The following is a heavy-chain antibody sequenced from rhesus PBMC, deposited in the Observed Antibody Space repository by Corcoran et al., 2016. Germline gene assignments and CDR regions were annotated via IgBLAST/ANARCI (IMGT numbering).Heavy chain of an antibody. D-gene: IGHD3-9*01. CDR1: GGSLSGYY. J-gene: IGHJ4*01. CDR3: ARKGRYYEDDYGEFDY. Sequence: QVQLQESGPGLVKPSETLSLTCAVSGGSLSGYYWNWIRQPPGKGLEWIGYIGGSKGSTYYNPSTKSGGTISKDTSKNPFSLKVSSVTAADTAVYYCARKGRYYEDDYGEFDYWGQGVLVTGSS. CDR2: IGGSKGST. V-gene: IGHV4-165*02.